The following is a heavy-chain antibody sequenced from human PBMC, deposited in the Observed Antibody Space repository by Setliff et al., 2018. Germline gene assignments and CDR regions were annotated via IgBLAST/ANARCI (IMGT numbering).Heavy chain of an antibody. Sequence: PSETLSLTCTVSSGSINSYYWSWVRQSPGKGLEWIGFVHFGGDTNYNPSLKSRVTMSADTSNNQFSLNLRSVTAADTAVYFCARQPSSGAYYNPRPYYFDSWGQGTLVTVPQ. J-gene: IGHJ4*02. CDR1: SGSINSYY. CDR3: ARQPSSGAYYNPRPYYFDS. V-gene: IGHV4-59*01. CDR2: VHFGGDT. D-gene: IGHD3-10*01.